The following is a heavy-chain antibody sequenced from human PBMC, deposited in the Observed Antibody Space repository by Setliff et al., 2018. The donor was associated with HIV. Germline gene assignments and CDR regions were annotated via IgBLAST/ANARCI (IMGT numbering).Heavy chain of an antibody. CDR3: AKVFVFGIDAFDI. J-gene: IGHJ3*02. CDR2: VGAVGGPT. D-gene: IGHD3-10*02. V-gene: IGHV3-23*01. CDR1: GFTFSTYA. Sequence: PGGPLRLSCAASGFTFSTYAMGWVRQAPGKGLEWVSTVGAVGGPTHYAESVKGRFTISKDNSKNALYLQMSSLRDEDTAVYYCAKVFVFGIDAFDIWGQGTMVTVSS.